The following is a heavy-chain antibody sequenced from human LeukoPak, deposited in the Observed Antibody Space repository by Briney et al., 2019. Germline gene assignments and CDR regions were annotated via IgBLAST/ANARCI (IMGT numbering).Heavy chain of an antibody. D-gene: IGHD1-26*01. CDR3: ARDPYSGNYGDYYYYYMDV. J-gene: IGHJ6*03. V-gene: IGHV3-21*01. CDR1: GFIFSSYS. CDR2: ISSSSSYI. Sequence: GGSLRLSCAASGFIFSSYSMNWVRQAPGKGLEWVSSISSSSSYIYYAESVKGRFTISRDNAKNSLYLQMNSLRAEDTAVYYCARDPYSGNYGDYYYYYMDVWGKGTTVTISS.